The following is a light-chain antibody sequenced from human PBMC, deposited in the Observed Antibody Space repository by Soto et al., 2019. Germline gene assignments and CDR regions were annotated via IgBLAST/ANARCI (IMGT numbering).Light chain of an antibody. CDR2: GGS. CDR3: QQYGSSPRT. Sequence: EIVLTQSPGTLSLSPGERATLSCRASQSLSSGQSVGYQQKPGQAPRLLIYGGSSRATGIPSRFSGRGSGTDFTLTISRLEPEDFAVYSCQQYGSSPRTFGQGTKLEIK. V-gene: IGKV3-20*01. CDR1: QSLSSGQ. J-gene: IGKJ2*01.